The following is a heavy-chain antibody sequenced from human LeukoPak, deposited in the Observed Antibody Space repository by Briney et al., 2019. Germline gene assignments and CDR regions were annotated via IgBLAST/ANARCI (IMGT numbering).Heavy chain of an antibody. CDR2: IKQDGSEK. CDR1: GFTFSSYS. Sequence: GGSLRLSCAASGFTFSSYSMNWVRQAPGKGLEWVANIKQDGSEKYYVDSVKGRFTISRDNAKNSLYLQMNSLRAEDTAVYYCARDPSTDGFDYWGQGTLVTVSS. V-gene: IGHV3-7*01. J-gene: IGHJ4*02. CDR3: ARDPSTDGFDY.